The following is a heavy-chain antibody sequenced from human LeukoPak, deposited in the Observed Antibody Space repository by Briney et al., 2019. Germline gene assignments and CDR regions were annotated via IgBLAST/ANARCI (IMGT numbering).Heavy chain of an antibody. CDR1: RFTFSSYA. D-gene: IGHD3-22*01. CDR2: ISYDGSNK. Sequence: GRSLRLSCAASRFTFSSYAMHWVRQAPGKGLEWVAVISYDGSNKYYADSVKGRFTISRDNSKNTLYLQMNSLRAEDTAVYYCAKDQGYYDSSGSYWGVDYWGQGTLVTVSS. V-gene: IGHV3-30-3*02. J-gene: IGHJ4*02. CDR3: AKDQGYYDSSGSYWGVDY.